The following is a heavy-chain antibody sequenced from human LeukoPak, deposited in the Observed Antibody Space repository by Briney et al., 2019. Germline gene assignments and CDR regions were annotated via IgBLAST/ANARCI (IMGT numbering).Heavy chain of an antibody. D-gene: IGHD2-2*01. CDR3: ARDNCSSTSCYSYYYYGMDV. V-gene: IGHV1-18*01. J-gene: IGHJ6*02. CDR1: GYTFTSYG. Sequence: VASVKVSCKASGYTFTSYGISWVRQARGQGLEWMGWISAYNVNTNYAQRLQGRVTMNTDTSTSTAYMELRSLRSDDTAVYYCARDNCSSTSCYSYYYYGMDVWGQGTTVTVSS. CDR2: ISAYNVNT.